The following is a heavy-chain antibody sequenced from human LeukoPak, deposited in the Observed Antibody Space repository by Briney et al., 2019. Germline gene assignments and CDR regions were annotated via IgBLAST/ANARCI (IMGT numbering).Heavy chain of an antibody. CDR1: GYSFTSYW. V-gene: IGHV5-51*01. Sequence: GESLKISCKGSGYSFTSYWIGWVRQMPGKGLEWMGIIYPGDSDTRYSPSFEGQVTLSVDKSSSTASLQWSSLKASDTAMYYCARQTRDGSGSRGYFFDFWGQGTLVTVSS. D-gene: IGHD3-10*01. CDR2: IYPGDSDT. CDR3: ARQTRDGSGSRGYFFDF. J-gene: IGHJ4*02.